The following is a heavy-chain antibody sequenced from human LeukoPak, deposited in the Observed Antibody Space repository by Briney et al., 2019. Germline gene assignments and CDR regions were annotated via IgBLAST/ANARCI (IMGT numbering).Heavy chain of an antibody. CDR1: GGSISSYH. V-gene: IGHV4-59*01. D-gene: IGHD6-19*01. CDR3: ARDQTTPYSSGWLDY. J-gene: IGHJ4*02. CDR2: IYYSGRT. Sequence: SETLSLTCTVSGGSISSYHWSWIRQPPGKGLEWIGYIYYSGRTNYNPSLESRVTISIDTSKQHFSLKLSSVTAADTALYYCARDQTTPYSSGWLDYWGQGTLVTASS.